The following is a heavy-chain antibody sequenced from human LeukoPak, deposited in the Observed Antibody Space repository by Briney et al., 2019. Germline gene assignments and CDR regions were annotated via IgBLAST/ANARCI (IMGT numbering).Heavy chain of an antibody. CDR2: IKQDGSDR. Sequence: GGSLRLSCAASGFTFRNYWMSWVRQAPGKGLEWVANIKQDGSDRNYVTSVKGRFTISRDNAESSLYLQMNSLIAEDTALYYCVRNLAVAGTFFYSWGQGTLVTVSS. D-gene: IGHD6-19*01. J-gene: IGHJ4*02. V-gene: IGHV3-7*03. CDR1: GFTFRNYW. CDR3: VRNLAVAGTFFYS.